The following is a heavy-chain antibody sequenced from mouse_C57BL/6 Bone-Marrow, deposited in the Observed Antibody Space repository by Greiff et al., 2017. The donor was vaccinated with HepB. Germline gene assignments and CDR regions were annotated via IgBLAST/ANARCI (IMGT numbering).Heavy chain of an antibody. J-gene: IGHJ3*01. CDR2: IDPSDSYT. Sequence: VQLQQPGAELVMPGASVKLSCKASGYTFTSYWMHWVKQRPGQGLEWIGEIDPSDSYTNYNQKFKGKSTLTVDKSSSTAYMQLSSLTSEDSAVDDCARGLLRLAWFAYWGQGTLVTVSA. CDR3: ARGLLRLAWFAY. D-gene: IGHD2-3*01. CDR1: GYTFTSYW. V-gene: IGHV1-69*01.